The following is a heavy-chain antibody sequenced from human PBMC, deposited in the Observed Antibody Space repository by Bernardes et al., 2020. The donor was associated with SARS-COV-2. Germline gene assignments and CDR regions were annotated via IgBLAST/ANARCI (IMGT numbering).Heavy chain of an antibody. Sequence: PESLSLTCAVYGGSFSGYYWSWIPQPPGKGLEWIGEINHSGSTNYNPSLKSRVTISVDTSKNQFSLKLSSVTAADTAVYYCARAAQSFTVPTDYWGQGTLVTVSS. CDR3: ARAAQSFTVPTDY. CDR1: GGSFSGYY. D-gene: IGHD4-17*01. V-gene: IGHV4-34*01. CDR2: INHSGST. J-gene: IGHJ4*02.